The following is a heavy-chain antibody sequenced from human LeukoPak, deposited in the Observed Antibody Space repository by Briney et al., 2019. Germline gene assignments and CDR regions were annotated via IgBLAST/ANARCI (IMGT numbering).Heavy chain of an antibody. V-gene: IGHV3-30*04. Sequence: GGSLRLSCAASGFTFSTYAMHWVRQAPGKGLEWVAVISYDGSSKYYADSVKGRFTISRDNSKNTLYLQMNSLRAEDTAVYYCASVTTHGVSHYEYKYWGQGTLVTVSS. CDR2: ISYDGSSK. J-gene: IGHJ4*02. CDR1: GFTFSTYA. CDR3: ASVTTHGVSHYEYKY. D-gene: IGHD4-11*01.